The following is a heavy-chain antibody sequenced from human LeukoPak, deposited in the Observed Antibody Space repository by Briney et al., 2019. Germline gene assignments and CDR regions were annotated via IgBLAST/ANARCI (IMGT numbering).Heavy chain of an antibody. CDR1: GYTFACYY. CDR3: ATPERGYSGYDFGS. D-gene: IGHD5-12*01. Sequence: ASVKVSCKASGYTFACYYMHWVRQAPGQGLEWMGWINPNSGGTNYAQKFQGRVTMTRDTSISTAYMELSRLRSDDTAVYYCATPERGYSGYDFGSWGQGTLVTVSS. J-gene: IGHJ4*02. V-gene: IGHV1-2*02. CDR2: INPNSGGT.